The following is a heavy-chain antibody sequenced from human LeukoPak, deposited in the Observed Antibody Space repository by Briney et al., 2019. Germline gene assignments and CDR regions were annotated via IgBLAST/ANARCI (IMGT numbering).Heavy chain of an antibody. CDR3: ARRRWYQLPSDWYLDL. D-gene: IGHD2-2*01. CDR1: GFTFSDAW. CDR2: MRTSAGTI. V-gene: IGHV3-11*04. Sequence: PGGSLRLSCAASGFTFSDAWMSWVRQAPGKGLEWVSYMRTSAGTIYYADSVKGRFTISRDNAKNSLYLQMNSLRAEDTAVYYCARRRWYQLPSDWYLDLWGRGTLVTVSS. J-gene: IGHJ2*01.